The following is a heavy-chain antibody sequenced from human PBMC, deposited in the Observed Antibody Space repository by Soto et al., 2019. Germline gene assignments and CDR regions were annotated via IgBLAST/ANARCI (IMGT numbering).Heavy chain of an antibody. CDR3: ARDSITRVTSHVPGMDV. CDR1: GFTFSSYA. J-gene: IGHJ6*02. Sequence: GGSLRLSCAASGFTFSSYAMSWVRQAPGKGLEWVSAISGSGGSTYYADSVKGRFTTSRDNSTTTLYLQMNSLRAEDTAVYYCARDSITRVTSHVPGMDVWCPGTTVTVSS. D-gene: IGHD2-21*02. V-gene: IGHV3-23*01. CDR2: ISGSGGST.